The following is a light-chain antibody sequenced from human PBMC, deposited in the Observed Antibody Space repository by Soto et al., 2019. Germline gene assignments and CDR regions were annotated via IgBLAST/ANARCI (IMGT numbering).Light chain of an antibody. CDR1: QSVRTY. Sequence: EIVLTQSPGTLSLSPGERATLSCRASQSVRTYLAWYQQKRGQAPRLLIYGASSRATGIPDRFSGSGSGTDFTLTISRLEPEDFAVYYCQQYGSSLFSFGPGTKVDI. J-gene: IGKJ3*01. CDR3: QQYGSSLFS. V-gene: IGKV3-20*01. CDR2: GAS.